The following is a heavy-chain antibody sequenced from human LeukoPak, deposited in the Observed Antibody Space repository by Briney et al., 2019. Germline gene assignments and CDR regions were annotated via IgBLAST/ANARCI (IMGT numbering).Heavy chain of an antibody. CDR2: ISGSGGST. CDR3: AEDVVVRGVRCYGMDV. D-gene: IGHD3-10*01. CDR1: GFTVSSNY. Sequence: QPGGSLRLSCAASGFTVSSNYMSWVRQAPGKGLEWVSAISGSGGSTYYADSVKGRFTISRDYSKNTLYLQMNSLRAEDTAVYYCAEDVVVRGVRCYGMDVWGQGTTVTVSS. V-gene: IGHV3-23*01. J-gene: IGHJ6*02.